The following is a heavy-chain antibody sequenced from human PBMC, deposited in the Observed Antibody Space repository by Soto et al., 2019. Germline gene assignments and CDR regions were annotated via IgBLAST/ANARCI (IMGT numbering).Heavy chain of an antibody. CDR2: ISSSSSYI. CDR3: ARDQPGYSYGYGVGY. J-gene: IGHJ4*02. CDR1: GFTFSSYS. Sequence: ESGGGLVKPGGSLRLSCAASGFTFSSYSMNWVRQAPGKGLEWVSSISSSSSYIYYADSVKGRFTISRDNAKNSLYLQMNSLRAEDTAVYYCARDQPGYSYGYGVGYWGQGTLVTVSS. D-gene: IGHD5-18*01. V-gene: IGHV3-21*01.